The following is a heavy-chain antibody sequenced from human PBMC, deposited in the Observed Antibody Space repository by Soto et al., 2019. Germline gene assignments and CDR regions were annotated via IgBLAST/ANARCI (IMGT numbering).Heavy chain of an antibody. CDR1: GFTFSNHG. D-gene: IGHD6-19*01. V-gene: IGHV3-33*01. J-gene: IGHJ4*02. CDR2: IWYDGTNR. CDR3: ARESSSGRRDRIDY. Sequence: QVNLVESGGGVVQPGRSLRLSCAASGFTFSNHGMHWVRQAPGKGLEWVTVIWYDGTNRFYADSVKGRFTISRDISENTVFLQMNSLRAEDTAVYYCARESSSGRRDRIDYWGQGTRVTVSS.